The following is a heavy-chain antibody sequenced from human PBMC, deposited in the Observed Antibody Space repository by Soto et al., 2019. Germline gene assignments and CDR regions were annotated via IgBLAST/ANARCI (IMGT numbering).Heavy chain of an antibody. V-gene: IGHV3-53*04. Sequence: EVQLVESGGGLVQPGGSLRLSCVASGFAASGHYMNWVRQSPDQGLEGVSVIYSGRSTYYADSVKGRFTISRDDSKNTLYLQMGSLRSEDTAVYYCARANDFNAFDMWGRGAVVTVSS. CDR2: IYSGRST. CDR3: ARANDFNAFDM. D-gene: IGHD2-21*02. J-gene: IGHJ3*02. CDR1: GFAASGHY.